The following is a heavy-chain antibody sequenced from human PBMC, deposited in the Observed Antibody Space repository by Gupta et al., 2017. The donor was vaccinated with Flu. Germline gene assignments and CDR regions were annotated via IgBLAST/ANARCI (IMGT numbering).Heavy chain of an antibody. Sequence: QVQLVESGGGVVQPGRSLRLSCAASGFTFSSYGMHWVRQAPGKGLEWVAVISYDGSNKYYADSVKGRFTISRDNSKNTLYLQMNSLRAEDTAVYYCAKDVAGQLWLTYYYYYGMDVWGQGTTVTVSS. CDR2: ISYDGSNK. D-gene: IGHD5-18*01. CDR1: GFTFSSYG. V-gene: IGHV3-30*18. J-gene: IGHJ6*02. CDR3: AKDVAGQLWLTYYYYYGMDV.